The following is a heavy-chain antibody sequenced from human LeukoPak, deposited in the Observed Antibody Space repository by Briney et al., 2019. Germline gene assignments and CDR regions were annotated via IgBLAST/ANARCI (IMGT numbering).Heavy chain of an antibody. V-gene: IGHV4-61*02. Sequence: PSETLSLTCSVSGGSISSGSYYWNWIRQPAGKGLEWIGRIYTSGSTNYNPSLKSRVTISLDTSKNQFSLKLTSVTAADTAVYYCARDMTTVTKTAFDYWGQGTLVTVSS. J-gene: IGHJ4*02. CDR1: GGSISSGSYY. D-gene: IGHD4-17*01. CDR3: ARDMTTVTKTAFDY. CDR2: IYTSGST.